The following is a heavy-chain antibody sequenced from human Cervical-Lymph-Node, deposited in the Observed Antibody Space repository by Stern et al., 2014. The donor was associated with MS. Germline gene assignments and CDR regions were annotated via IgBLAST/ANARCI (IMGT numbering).Heavy chain of an antibody. D-gene: IGHD3-22*01. CDR2: IYTSGST. J-gene: IGHJ4*02. CDR1: GGSISSGSYY. CDR3: AREGSGYQADFDY. Sequence: QLQLQESGPGLVKPSQTLSLTCTVSGGSISSGSYYWSWIRQPAGKGLEWIGRIYTSGSTNYKPSLKSRVTISVDTSQNQFSPKLSSVTAADTAVYYCAREGSGYQADFDYWGQGTLVTVSS. V-gene: IGHV4-61*02.